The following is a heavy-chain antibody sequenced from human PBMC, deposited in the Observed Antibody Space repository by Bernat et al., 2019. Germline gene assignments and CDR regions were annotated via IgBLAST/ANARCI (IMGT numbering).Heavy chain of an antibody. CDR3: VQTRYYYMDV. J-gene: IGHJ6*03. V-gene: IGHV3-30*01. CDR2: ISYDGSNK. Sequence: QVQLVESGGGVVQPGRSLRLSCAASGFTFSSYAMHWVRQAPGKGLEWVAVISYDGSNKYYADSVKGRFTISRDNSKNTLYLQMNSLRAEDTAVYYCVQTRYYYMDVWGKGTTVTVSS. CDR1: GFTFSSYA.